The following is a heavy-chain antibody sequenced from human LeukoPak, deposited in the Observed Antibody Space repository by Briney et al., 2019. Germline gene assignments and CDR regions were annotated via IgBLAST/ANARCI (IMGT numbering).Heavy chain of an antibody. CDR3: ARGEYRDYYYYMDV. CDR2: INPNSGNT. V-gene: IGHV1-8*02. J-gene: IGHJ6*03. D-gene: IGHD6-6*01. CDR1: GYTFTGYH. Sequence: ASVKVSCKASGYTFTGYHLHWMRQAPGQGLERMGWINPNSGNTGYAQKFQGRVTMTRNTSISTAYMELSSLRSEDTAVYYCARGEYRDYYYYMDVWGKGTTVTISS.